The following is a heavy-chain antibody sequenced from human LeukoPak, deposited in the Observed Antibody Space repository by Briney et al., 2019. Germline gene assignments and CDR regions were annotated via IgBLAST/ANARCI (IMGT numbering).Heavy chain of an antibody. CDR1: GGSISSGGYY. CDR2: IYYSGST. Sequence: SETLSLTCTVSGGSISSGGYYWSWIRQHPGKGLEWIGYIYYSGSTYYNPPLKSRVTISVDTSKNQFSLKLSSVTAADTAVYYCARDQGSSWARGYYYYGMDVWGQGTTVTVSS. V-gene: IGHV4-31*03. D-gene: IGHD6-13*01. CDR3: ARDQGSSWARGYYYYGMDV. J-gene: IGHJ6*02.